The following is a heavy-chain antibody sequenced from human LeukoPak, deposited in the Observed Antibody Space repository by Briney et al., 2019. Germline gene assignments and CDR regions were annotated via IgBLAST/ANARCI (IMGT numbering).Heavy chain of an antibody. J-gene: IGHJ4*02. V-gene: IGHV3-64*04. Sequence: GGSLRLSCSASGFTFNNYAMHWVRQAPGKGLEYVSGINNNGGSTQYADSVKGRFTISRDNSKNTLYLQMNSLRPEDTAVYYCAKARYYFDYWGQGTLVTVSS. CDR2: INNNGGST. CDR3: AKARYYFDY. CDR1: GFTFNNYA.